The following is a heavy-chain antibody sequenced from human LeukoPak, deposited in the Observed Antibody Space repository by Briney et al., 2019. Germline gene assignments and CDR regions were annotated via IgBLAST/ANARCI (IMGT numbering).Heavy chain of an antibody. D-gene: IGHD6-13*01. J-gene: IGHJ4*02. V-gene: IGHV4-39*01. CDR2: IYYSGST. Sequence: PSETLSLTCTVSGGSISSSSYYWGWIRQPPGKGLEWIGSIYYSGSTYYNPSLKSRVSISIDTSKNQFSLNLSSVTAADTAVYYCARRAAGTFDYWGQGTLVTVSS. CDR3: ARRAAGTFDY. CDR1: GGSISSSSYY.